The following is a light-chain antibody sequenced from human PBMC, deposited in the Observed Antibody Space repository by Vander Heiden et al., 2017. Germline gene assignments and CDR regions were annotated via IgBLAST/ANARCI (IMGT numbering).Light chain of an antibody. CDR1: QSVSSY. Sequence: EIVLTQSPATLSLSPGERATLSCRASQSVSSYLAWYQQKPGQAPRLLIYDASNRATGIPARFSGSASGTDFTLTISILEPEDFAVYYCQQGSNWPITFGQGTRLEIK. J-gene: IGKJ5*01. V-gene: IGKV3-11*01. CDR2: DAS. CDR3: QQGSNWPIT.